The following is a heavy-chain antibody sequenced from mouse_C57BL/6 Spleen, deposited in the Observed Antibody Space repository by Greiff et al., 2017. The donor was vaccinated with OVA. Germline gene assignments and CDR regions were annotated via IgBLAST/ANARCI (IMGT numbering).Heavy chain of an antibody. CDR2: IDPSDSYT. J-gene: IGHJ3*01. CDR3: ARGDSNYGFAY. Sequence: QVQLQQPGAELVMPGASVKLSCKASGYTFTSYWMHWVKQRPGQGLEWIGEIDPSDSYTNYNQKFKGKSTLTVDKSSSTAYMQLSSLTSEDSAVYYCARGDSNYGFAYWGQGTLVTVSA. CDR1: GYTFTSYW. D-gene: IGHD2-5*01. V-gene: IGHV1-69*01.